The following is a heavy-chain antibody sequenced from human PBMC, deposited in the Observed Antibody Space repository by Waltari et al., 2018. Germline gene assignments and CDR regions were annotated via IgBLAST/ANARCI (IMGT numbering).Heavy chain of an antibody. CDR2: IYYSGST. V-gene: IGHV4-59*11. Sequence: QVQLQESGPGLVKPSETLSLTCTVSGGSISSHYWSWIRQPPGKGLEWIGYIYYSGSTNYNPSLKSRVTISVDTSKNQFSLKLSSVTAADTAVYYCARGWGGYDFWSGYYSWGHGTLVTVSS. CDR1: GGSISSHY. J-gene: IGHJ4*01. CDR3: ARGWGGYDFWSGYYS. D-gene: IGHD3-3*01.